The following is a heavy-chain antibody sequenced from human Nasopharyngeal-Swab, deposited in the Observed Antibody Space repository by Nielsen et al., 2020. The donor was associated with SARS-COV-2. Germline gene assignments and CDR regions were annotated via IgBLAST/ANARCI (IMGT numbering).Heavy chain of an antibody. CDR1: GGSISSGDYY. Sequence: SETLSLTCTVSGGSISSGDYYWSWIRQPPGRGLEWIGYIYYSGSTHYNPSLKIRVTISVDTSKNQFSLKLNSVTAADTAVYYCARARVGHCSSTSCYRLWDCWGQGTLVSVSS. J-gene: IGHJ4*02. D-gene: IGHD2-2*02. V-gene: IGHV4-30-4*08. CDR2: IYYSGST. CDR3: ARARVGHCSSTSCYRLWDC.